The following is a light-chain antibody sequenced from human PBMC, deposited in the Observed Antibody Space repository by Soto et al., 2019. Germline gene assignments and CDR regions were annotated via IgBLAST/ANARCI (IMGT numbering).Light chain of an antibody. V-gene: IGKV3-20*01. CDR3: KQYDNLSWT. CDR2: GAS. J-gene: IGKJ1*01. Sequence: EVVVTQSPATLSVSPGERATLSCRAGQSVSSTFLNWYQQKPGQAPRLLIYGASNRATGTPDRFSGSGSGTDFTLTISRLEPEEFAVYYCKQYDNLSWTVGQGTKVDIK. CDR1: QSVSSTF.